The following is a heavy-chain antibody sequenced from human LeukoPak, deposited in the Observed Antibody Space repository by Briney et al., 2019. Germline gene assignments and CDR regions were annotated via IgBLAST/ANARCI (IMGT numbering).Heavy chain of an antibody. Sequence: PSETLSLTCAVYGGSFTVYYWTWIRQPPGKGLEWIGDITRTGGTNYNVSLKGRVTISVDTSKNQFSLKLSSVTAADTAVYYCATGWGRDGYPAWFDPWGQGTLVTVSS. CDR3: ATGWGRDGYPAWFDP. J-gene: IGHJ5*02. CDR1: GGSFTVYY. CDR2: ITRTGGT. V-gene: IGHV4-34*01. D-gene: IGHD5-24*01.